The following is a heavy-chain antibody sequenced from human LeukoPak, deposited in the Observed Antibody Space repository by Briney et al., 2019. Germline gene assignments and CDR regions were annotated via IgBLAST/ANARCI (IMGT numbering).Heavy chain of an antibody. J-gene: IGHJ3*02. Sequence: GGSLRLSCAASGFTFSSYGMHWIRQAPGKGLEWVAVIWSDGSHKYYADSMKGRFTISRDNSKNMVYLQMNSLRVEDTAVYYCASAAGAFDMWGQGTTVTVSS. CDR2: IWSDGSHK. D-gene: IGHD6-13*01. CDR3: ASAAGAFDM. V-gene: IGHV3-33*01. CDR1: GFTFSSYG.